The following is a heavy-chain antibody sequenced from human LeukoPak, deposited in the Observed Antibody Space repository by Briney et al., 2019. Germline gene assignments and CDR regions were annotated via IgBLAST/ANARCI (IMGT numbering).Heavy chain of an antibody. CDR3: ARSVGGHFDY. CDR1: GFTFSVYS. Sequence: QPGGSLRLSCAASGFTFSVYSVNWVRQPPGMGLEWVSYITSNSATIQYADSVKGRFTISRDNAKNSLSLQMNSLRDEDTAVYYCARSVGGHFDYWGQGMLVTVSS. D-gene: IGHD3-16*01. V-gene: IGHV3-48*02. J-gene: IGHJ4*02. CDR2: ITSNSATI.